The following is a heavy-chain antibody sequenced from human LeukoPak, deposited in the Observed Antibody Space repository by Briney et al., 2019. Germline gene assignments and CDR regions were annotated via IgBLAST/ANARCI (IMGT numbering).Heavy chain of an antibody. CDR2: VYYSGST. V-gene: IGHV4-59*08. Sequence: SETLSLTCTDSGGSISTYYWSWIRQPPGKGLEWIGYVYYSGSTSYNPSLKSRVTISLDTSNHQFPLKLNSVTAADTAVYYCARHAYCGGDCFGGAFEIWRQGTMVTVSS. D-gene: IGHD2-21*02. CDR3: ARHAYCGGDCFGGAFEI. J-gene: IGHJ3*02. CDR1: GGSISTYY.